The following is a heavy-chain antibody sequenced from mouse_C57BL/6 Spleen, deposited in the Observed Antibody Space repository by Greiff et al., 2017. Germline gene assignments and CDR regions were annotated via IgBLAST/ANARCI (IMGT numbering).Heavy chain of an antibody. CDR3: ARKSMITTGYAMDY. CDR2: IYPGGGYT. J-gene: IGHJ4*01. V-gene: IGHV1-63*01. D-gene: IGHD2-4*01. Sequence: QVQLQQSGAELVRPGTSVKMSCKASGYTFTNYWIGWAKQRPGHGLEWIGDIYPGGGYTNYNEKFKGKATLTADKSSSTAYMQFSSLTSEDSAIYYCARKSMITTGYAMDYSCQGTSVTVSS. CDR1: GYTFTNYW.